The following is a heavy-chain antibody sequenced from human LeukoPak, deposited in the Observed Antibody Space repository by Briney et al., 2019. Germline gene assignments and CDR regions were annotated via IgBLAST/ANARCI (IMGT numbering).Heavy chain of an antibody. CDR1: GYTFTGYY. D-gene: IGHD2-2*01. CDR3: ARGGDGIVVVPAAMFFDY. V-gene: IGHV1-2*02. Sequence: ASVKVSCKASGYTFTGYYMHWVRQAPGQGLEWMGWINPNSGGTNYAQKFQGRVTMTRDTSISTAYVELSRLRSDDTAVYYCARGGDGIVVVPAAMFFDYWGQGTLVTVSS. CDR2: INPNSGGT. J-gene: IGHJ4*02.